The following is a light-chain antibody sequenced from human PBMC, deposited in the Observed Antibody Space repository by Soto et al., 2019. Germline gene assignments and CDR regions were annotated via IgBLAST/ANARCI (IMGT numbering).Light chain of an antibody. CDR2: AAS. V-gene: IGKV1-9*01. CDR1: QAISSY. Sequence: DIQLTQSPSFLSASVGDRVTITCRASQAISSYLDWYQQKPGKGPKLLIHAASTLQSGVPLRFSGSGSGTEFTLTISSLQPEDFATYYCLQLNSYPLTFGGGTKVDIK. CDR3: LQLNSYPLT. J-gene: IGKJ4*01.